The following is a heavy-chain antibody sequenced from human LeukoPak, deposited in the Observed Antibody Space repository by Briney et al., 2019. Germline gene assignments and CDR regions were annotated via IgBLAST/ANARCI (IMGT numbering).Heavy chain of an antibody. V-gene: IGHV1-2*06. J-gene: IGHJ4*02. CDR3: ARLSDSSGYYPHRYFDY. CDR2: INPNSGGT. Sequence: ASVKVSCKASGYTFTGYYMHWVRKAPGQGLEWMGRINPNSGGTNYAQKFQGRVTMTRDTSISTAYMELSRLRSDDTAVYYCARLSDSSGYYPHRYFDYWGQGTLVTVSS. CDR1: GYTFTGYY. D-gene: IGHD3-22*01.